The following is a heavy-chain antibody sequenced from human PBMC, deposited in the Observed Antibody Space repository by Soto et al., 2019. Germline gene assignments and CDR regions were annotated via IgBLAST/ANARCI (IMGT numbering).Heavy chain of an antibody. J-gene: IGHJ6*02. CDR2: INYSGNT. Sequence: QLQLQESGPGLVKPSETLSLTCIVSGGSISRSSYYWGWIRQSPGKGLAWIGSINYSGNTYYHPSLRSRVTISVETSKNQISLKLTSVAAADTAVYYCATTTFGDYDPFGMDVWGQGTTVSVSS. D-gene: IGHD1-1*01. CDR1: GGSISRSSYY. CDR3: ATTTFGDYDPFGMDV. V-gene: IGHV4-39*01.